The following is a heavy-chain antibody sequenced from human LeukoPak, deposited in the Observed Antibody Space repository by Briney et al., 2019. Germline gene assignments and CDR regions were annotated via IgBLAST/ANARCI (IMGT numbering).Heavy chain of an antibody. CDR2: IYYSGST. CDR3: ARNYYDSSGYYYFDY. V-gene: IGHV4-39*01. D-gene: IGHD3-22*01. J-gene: IGHJ4*02. Sequence: SETLSLACTVSGGSLSSSSYYWGWIRQPPGKGLEWTGSIYYSGSTYYNPSLKSRVTISVDTSKNQFSLKLSSVTAADTAVYYCARNYYDSSGYYYFDYWGQGTLVTVSS. CDR1: GGSLSSSSYY.